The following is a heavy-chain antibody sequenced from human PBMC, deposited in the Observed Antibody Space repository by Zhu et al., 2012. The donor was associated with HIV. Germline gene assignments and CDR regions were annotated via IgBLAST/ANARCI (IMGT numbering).Heavy chain of an antibody. D-gene: IGHD3-22*01. J-gene: IGHJ4*01. CDR3: ARHIYYFDSRGYSYFD. V-gene: IGHV4-39*01. Sequence: QVQLQESGPGLVKPSETLSLTCTVSGGSISSSSYYWGWIRQPPGKGLEWIASVYYTGSTYHDASLRSRVTISVDTSENRFSLRLSSVTAADTALYYCARHIYYFDSRGYSYFD. CDR2: VYYTGST. CDR1: GGSISSSSYY.